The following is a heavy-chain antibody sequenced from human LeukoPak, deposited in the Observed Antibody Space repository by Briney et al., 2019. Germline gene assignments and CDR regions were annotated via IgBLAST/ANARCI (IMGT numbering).Heavy chain of an antibody. D-gene: IGHD2-15*01. J-gene: IGHJ6*04. CDR2: KSYDGSNK. CDR1: GFTFSSYG. Sequence: GGSLRLSCAASGFTFSSYGMHWVRPAPGKGLEWGAVKSYDGSNKYYADSVKGRFTISRDNSKNTLYLQMNSLRAEDTGVYYCAKDNRRGCSGGSCYLRYYGMDVWGKGTTVTVSS. V-gene: IGHV3-30*18. CDR3: AKDNRRGCSGGSCYLRYYGMDV.